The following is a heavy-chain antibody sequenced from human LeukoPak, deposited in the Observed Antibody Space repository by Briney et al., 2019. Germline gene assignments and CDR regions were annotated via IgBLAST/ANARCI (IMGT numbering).Heavy chain of an antibody. V-gene: IGHV3-7*05. CDR3: AKVFTYPAGGLSRTFDY. CDR2: IKQDGSEK. D-gene: IGHD1-26*01. Sequence: GGSLRLSCAASGFTFSTYYMAWVRQAPGKGLEWVANIKQDGSEKYYGGSVKGRFTISRDNSRNTLYLQMNSLRAEDTAVYYCAKVFTYPAGGLSRTFDYWGLGTLVTVSS. J-gene: IGHJ4*02. CDR1: GFTFSTYY.